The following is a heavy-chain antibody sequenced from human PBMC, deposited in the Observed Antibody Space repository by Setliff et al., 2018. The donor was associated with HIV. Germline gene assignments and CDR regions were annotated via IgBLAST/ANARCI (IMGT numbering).Heavy chain of an antibody. D-gene: IGHD5-12*01. V-gene: IGHV1-18*01. Sequence: ASVKVSCKASGYTFNNYGISWERQAPGQGLEWMGWINTHSGYTNYAQNVQGRVTVTMDTSTSTVYMELRSLKSDDTAVYYCARGKTWLRFLDYWGQGTLVTVSS. CDR2: INTHSGYT. CDR3: ARGKTWLRFLDY. J-gene: IGHJ4*02. CDR1: GYTFNNYG.